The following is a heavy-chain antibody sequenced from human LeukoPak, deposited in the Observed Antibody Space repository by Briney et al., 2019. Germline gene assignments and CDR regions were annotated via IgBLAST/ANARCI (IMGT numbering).Heavy chain of an antibody. V-gene: IGHV3-74*01. CDR2: INSDGSST. J-gene: IGHJ4*02. D-gene: IGHD3-10*01. Sequence: GGSLRLSCAASGFTFSSYWMHWVRQAPGKGLVWVSRINSDGSSTSYADSVKGRFTISRDNAKNTLYLQMNSLRAEDTAVYYCARDAPDFPGAGIGLDYWGQGTLVTVSS. CDR1: GFTFSSYW. CDR3: ARDAPDFPGAGIGLDY.